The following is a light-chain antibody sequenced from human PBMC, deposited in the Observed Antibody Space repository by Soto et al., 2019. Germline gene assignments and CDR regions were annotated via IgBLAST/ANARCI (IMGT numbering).Light chain of an antibody. CDR2: GAS. CDR1: QVTSRY. Sequence: ENVLTQSPGTLSLSPGEGATLSCRASQVTSRYLSWYQRRPGQAPRLLIYGASSRATGIPDRFSGSGSGTDFTLTISRLEPEDFAVYYCQQYSTSPISFGQGTRLEIK. CDR3: QQYSTSPIS. V-gene: IGKV3-20*01. J-gene: IGKJ5*01.